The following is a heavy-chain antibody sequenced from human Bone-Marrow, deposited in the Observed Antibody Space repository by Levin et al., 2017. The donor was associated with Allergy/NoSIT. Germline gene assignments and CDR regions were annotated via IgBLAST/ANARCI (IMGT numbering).Heavy chain of an antibody. J-gene: IGHJ4*02. Sequence: PGGSLRLSCTASGFSFSSYAMGWVRQTPGKGLEWVSPINKKGDDTYYAESVLGRFTVSRDNSKNSLYLQMNSLRVEDTAVYYCVRLTEESLGTYGIADFWGQGTLVTVSS. CDR2: INKKGDDT. CDR3: VRLTEESLGTYGIADF. D-gene: IGHD4-17*01. V-gene: IGHV3-23*01. CDR1: GFSFSSYA.